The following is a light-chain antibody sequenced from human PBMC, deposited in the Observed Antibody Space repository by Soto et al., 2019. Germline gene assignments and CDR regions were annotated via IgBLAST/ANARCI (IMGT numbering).Light chain of an antibody. CDR3: RRHNTYPLT. J-gene: IGKJ4*01. CDR1: QGIRND. Sequence: DVQMTQSPSSLSASVGDIVIITCRASQGIRNDLGWYQQKPGKAPKRLIYAASSLQSWVPSRFRGSGFGTEFPLTISSLQPEYFATSYCRRHNTYPLTFGGPTKVEI. CDR2: AAS. V-gene: IGKV1-17*01.